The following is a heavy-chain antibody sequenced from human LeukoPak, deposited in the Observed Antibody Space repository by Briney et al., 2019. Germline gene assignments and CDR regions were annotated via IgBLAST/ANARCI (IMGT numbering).Heavy chain of an antibody. D-gene: IGHD1-26*01. J-gene: IGHJ4*02. CDR2: INSDGSSR. Sequence: GGSLRPSCAGSGFTFSSDWMHWVRQAPGKGLVWLSRINSDGSSRSYADSVKGRFTISRDNGKNTLYLQMNSLRAEDTAVYYCARNRGTYYGLNDYWGQGTRVTVSS. CDR1: GFTFSSDW. V-gene: IGHV3-74*01. CDR3: ARNRGTYYGLNDY.